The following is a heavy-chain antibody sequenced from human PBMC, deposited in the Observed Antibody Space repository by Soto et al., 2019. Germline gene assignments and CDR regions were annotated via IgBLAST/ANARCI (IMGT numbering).Heavy chain of an antibody. CDR2: LSYDGRNK. D-gene: IGHD3-10*01. V-gene: IGHV3-30*04. J-gene: IGHJ3*02. CDR3: ARVWGGAFDI. Sequence: GGSVRLSCAASVFTFSSYAMHWVRQAPGRWLEWLAVLSYDGRNKXXADSVKGRXTISRYNSKNTXYLQMXSLGAEDTAVYYCARVWGGAFDIWRQGTMVTDS. CDR1: VFTFSSYA.